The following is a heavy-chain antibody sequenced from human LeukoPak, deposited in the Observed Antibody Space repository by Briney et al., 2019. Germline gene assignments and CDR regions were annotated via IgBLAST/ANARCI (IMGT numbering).Heavy chain of an antibody. Sequence: PGGSLRLSCAASGFSLSDYWMNWVRQTPGKGPEWLANIKQDGSEKNYVESVNGRFIISRDNAKNSGYLQMNSLRAEDTAVYYCVGGTGWLPLTWGRGTLVTVSS. V-gene: IGHV3-7*01. CDR3: VGGTGWLPLT. CDR2: IKQDGSEK. J-gene: IGHJ5*01. CDR1: GFSLSDYW. D-gene: IGHD6-19*01.